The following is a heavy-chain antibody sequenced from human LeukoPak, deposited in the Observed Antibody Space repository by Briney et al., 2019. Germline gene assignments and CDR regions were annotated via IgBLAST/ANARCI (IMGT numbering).Heavy chain of an antibody. Sequence: SETLSLTCTVSGGSISSYYWSWIRQLAGKGLEWIGRIYTSGSTNYNPSLKSRVTMSVDTSKNQFSLKLSSMTAADTAVYYCARIYYDGSGYYYDYWGQGTLVTVSS. CDR2: IYTSGST. D-gene: IGHD3-22*01. V-gene: IGHV4-4*07. CDR3: ARIYYDGSGYYYDY. CDR1: GGSISSYY. J-gene: IGHJ4*02.